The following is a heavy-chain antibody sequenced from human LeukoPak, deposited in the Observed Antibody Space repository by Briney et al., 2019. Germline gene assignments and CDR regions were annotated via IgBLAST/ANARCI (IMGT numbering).Heavy chain of an antibody. V-gene: IGHV4-4*07. D-gene: IGHD6-19*01. Sequence: SETLSLTCTVSGGSISSYYWSWIRQPAGKGLEWIGRIYSSGSTNYNPSLKSRVTMSVDTSKNQFSLNLSSVTAADTAVYYCAREVGQYSSGWLSSEFYFDYWGQGTLVTVSS. CDR3: AREVGQYSSGWLSSEFYFDY. CDR2: IYSSGST. CDR1: GGSISSYY. J-gene: IGHJ4*02.